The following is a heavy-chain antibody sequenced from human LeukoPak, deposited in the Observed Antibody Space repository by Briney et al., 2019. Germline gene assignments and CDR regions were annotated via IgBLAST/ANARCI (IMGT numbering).Heavy chain of an antibody. D-gene: IGHD3-10*01. V-gene: IGHV3-23*01. J-gene: IGHJ4*02. Sequence: ETLSLTCAVYGGSFSGYYWSWIRQAPGKGLEWVSTIDGGGDSTFYADSVRGRFIVSRDNSKNMLYLRLNSLRVEDTAIYYCAKMQFGRFAESPSLHDWGQGTLLTVSS. CDR2: IDGGGDST. CDR1: GGSFSGYY. CDR3: AKMQFGRFAESPSLHD.